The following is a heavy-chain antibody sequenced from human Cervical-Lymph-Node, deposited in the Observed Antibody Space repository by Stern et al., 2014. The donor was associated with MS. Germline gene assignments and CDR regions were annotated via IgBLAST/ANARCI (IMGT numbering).Heavy chain of an antibody. CDR3: ARDVGGISYLDY. D-gene: IGHD3-16*01. CDR1: GGSIASGGSY. CDR2: IYYSGST. V-gene: IGHV4-31*03. Sequence: VQLVESGPGLVKPSQTLSLTCTVSGGSIASGGSYWSWIRQHPGKGLEWIGYIYYSGSTYYNPSLKRRLTLSVDTSKNQFSLNLRSVTAADTAVYYCARDVGGISYLDYWGQGTLVTVSS. J-gene: IGHJ4*02.